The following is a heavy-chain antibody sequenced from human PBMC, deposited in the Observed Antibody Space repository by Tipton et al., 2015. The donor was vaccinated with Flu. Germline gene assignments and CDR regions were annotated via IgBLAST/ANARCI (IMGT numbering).Heavy chain of an antibody. CDR3: ARSFFDY. D-gene: IGHD2-15*01. V-gene: IGHV3-7*03. J-gene: IGHJ4*02. CDR2: IKQDGSEK. CDR1: GFILSNHW. Sequence: SLRLSCAASGFILSNHWMSWVRQAPGKGLEWVANIKQDGSEKYYVDSVKGRFTISRDNAKNSLYLQMSGVRAEDTAVYYCARSFFDYWGQGTLVAVSS.